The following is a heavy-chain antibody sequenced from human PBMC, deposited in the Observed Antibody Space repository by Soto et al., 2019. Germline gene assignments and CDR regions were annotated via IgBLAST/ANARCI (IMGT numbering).Heavy chain of an antibody. J-gene: IGHJ4*02. D-gene: IGHD3-16*01. CDR3: AREQSWGRYFAY. V-gene: IGHV2-5*02. CDR2: IYWDGDD. CDR1: GFSVSTRGVG. Sequence: QITLKESGPPLVKPTQTLTMTCTVSGFSVSTRGVGVGWIRQPPGKALEWVALIYWDGDDRYSPSLKSRLSITKDTAKNVVFLTMTNMDPADTATYYCAREQSWGRYFAYWGQGSLVTVSS.